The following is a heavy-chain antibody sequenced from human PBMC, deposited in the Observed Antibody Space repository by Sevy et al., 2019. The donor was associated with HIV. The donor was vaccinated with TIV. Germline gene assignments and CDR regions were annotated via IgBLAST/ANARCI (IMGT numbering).Heavy chain of an antibody. CDR2: IKSKTDGGTI. D-gene: IGHD2-8*02. CDR3: STDPIIVLLVTDGMDV. J-gene: IGHJ6*02. V-gene: IGHV3-15*01. CDR1: GFTFSNAW. Sequence: GGSLRLSCAASGFTFSNAWMSWVRQAPGKGLEWVGRIKSKTDGGTIDYAAPVKGRLTISREDSKNTWYLQMNSLKNEDTAVYYCSTDPIIVLLVTDGMDVWGQGTTVTVSS.